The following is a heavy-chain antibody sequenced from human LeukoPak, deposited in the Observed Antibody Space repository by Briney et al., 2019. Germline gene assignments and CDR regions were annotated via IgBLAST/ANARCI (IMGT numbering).Heavy chain of an antibody. CDR2: IYSGGST. Sequence: GGSLRLSCAASGFTVSSNYMSWVRQAPGKGLEWVSVIYSGGSTYYADSVKGRFTISRDNSKNTLYLQRNSLRAEDTAVYYCAVEESSSGWYGYFQHWGQGTLVTVSS. D-gene: IGHD6-19*01. V-gene: IGHV3-53*01. CDR3: AVEESSSGWYGYFQH. CDR1: GFTVSSNY. J-gene: IGHJ1*01.